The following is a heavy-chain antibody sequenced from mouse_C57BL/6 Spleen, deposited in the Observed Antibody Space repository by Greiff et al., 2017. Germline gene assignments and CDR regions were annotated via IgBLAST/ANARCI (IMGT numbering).Heavy chain of an antibody. V-gene: IGHV1-64*01. CDR2: IHPNSGST. Sequence: QVQLQQPGAELVKPGASVKLSCKASGYTFTSYWMHWVKQRPGQGLEWIGMIHPNSGSTNYNEKFKSKATLTVDKSSSTAYMQLSSLTSEDSAVYYCARTGDYGWAWFAYWGQGTLVTVSA. J-gene: IGHJ3*01. CDR3: ARTGDYGWAWFAY. D-gene: IGHD2-4*01. CDR1: GYTFTSYW.